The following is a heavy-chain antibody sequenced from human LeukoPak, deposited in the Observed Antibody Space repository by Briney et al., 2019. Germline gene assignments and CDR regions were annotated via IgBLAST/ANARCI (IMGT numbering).Heavy chain of an antibody. CDR3: AKRGYYGSGRIHDAFDI. D-gene: IGHD3-10*01. CDR1: GFTFSSYA. CDR2: ISGSGGST. Sequence: GGSLRLSCAASGFTFSSYAMSWVRQAPGKGLEWVSAISGSGGSTYHADSVKGRFTISRDNSKNTLYLQMNSLRAEDTAVYYCAKRGYYGSGRIHDAFDIWGQGTMVTVSS. V-gene: IGHV3-23*01. J-gene: IGHJ3*02.